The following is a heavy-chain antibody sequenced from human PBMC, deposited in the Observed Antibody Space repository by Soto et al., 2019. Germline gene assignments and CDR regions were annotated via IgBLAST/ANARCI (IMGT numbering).Heavy chain of an antibody. CDR3: ARVGTTYDFWSGYRSFDY. Sequence: QVQLQESGPGLVKPSQTLFLTCTVSGGSISSGGYYWSWIRQHPGKGLEWIGYIYYSGSTYYNPSLKSRVTISVDTSKNQFSLKLSSVTAADTAVYYCARVGTTYDFWSGYRSFDYWGQGTLVTVSS. D-gene: IGHD3-3*01. J-gene: IGHJ4*02. CDR1: GGSISSGGYY. CDR2: IYYSGST. V-gene: IGHV4-31*03.